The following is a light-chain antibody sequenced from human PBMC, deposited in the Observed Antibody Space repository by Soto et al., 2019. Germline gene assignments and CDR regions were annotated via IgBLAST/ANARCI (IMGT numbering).Light chain of an antibody. J-gene: IGLJ1*01. CDR1: SSDVGGYNY. CDR3: CSCAGSYTPYV. V-gene: IGLV2-11*01. Sequence: QSALTQPRSVSGSPGQSVTISCTGTSSDVGGYNYVSWYQQHPGKAPKLMIYDVSKRPSGVPDRFSGSKSGNTASLTISGLQAEDEADYYCCSCAGSYTPYVFGTGTKLTVL. CDR2: DVS.